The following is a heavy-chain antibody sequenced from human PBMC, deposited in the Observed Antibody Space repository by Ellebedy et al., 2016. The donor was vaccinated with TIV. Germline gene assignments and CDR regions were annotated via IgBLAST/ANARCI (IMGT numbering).Heavy chain of an antibody. V-gene: IGHV3-11*01. Sequence: GGSLRLSXAASGFTFSDYYMSWIRQAPGKGLEWVSYISSSGSTIYYADSVKGRFTISRDNAKNSLYLQMNSLRAEDTAVYYCARDYLPRRGYSYGAFDYWGQGTLVTVSS. D-gene: IGHD5-18*01. CDR3: ARDYLPRRGYSYGAFDY. CDR1: GFTFSDYY. CDR2: ISSSGSTI. J-gene: IGHJ4*02.